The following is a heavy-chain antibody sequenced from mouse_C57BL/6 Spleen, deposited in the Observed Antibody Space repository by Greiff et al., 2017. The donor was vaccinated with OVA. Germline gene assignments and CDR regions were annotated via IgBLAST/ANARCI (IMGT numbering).Heavy chain of an antibody. V-gene: IGHV1-55*01. CDR3: ARSLITTVVPLDY. CDR2: IYPGSGST. CDR1: GYTFTSYW. Sequence: QVQLQQSGAELVKPGASVKMSCKASGYTFTSYWITWVKQRPGQGLEWIGDIYPGSGSTNYNEKFKSKATLTVDTSSSTAYMQLSSLTSEDSAVYYCARSLITTVVPLDYWGQGTTLTVSS. D-gene: IGHD1-1*01. J-gene: IGHJ2*01.